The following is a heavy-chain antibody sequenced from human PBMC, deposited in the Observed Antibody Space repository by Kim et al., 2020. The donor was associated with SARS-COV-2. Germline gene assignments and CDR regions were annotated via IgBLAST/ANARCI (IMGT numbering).Heavy chain of an antibody. J-gene: IGHJ4*02. D-gene: IGHD6-13*01. V-gene: IGHV4-34*01. Sequence: SETLSLTCAVYGGSFSGYYWSWIRQPPGKGLEWIGEINHSGSTNYNPSLKSRVTISVDTSKNQFSLKLSSVTAADTAVDYCARGQGSRSDFDYWGQGTLVTVSS. CDR3: ARGQGSRSDFDY. CDR2: INHSGST. CDR1: GGSFSGYY.